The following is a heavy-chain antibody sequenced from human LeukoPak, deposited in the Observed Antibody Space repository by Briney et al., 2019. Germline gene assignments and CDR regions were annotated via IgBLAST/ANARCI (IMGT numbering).Heavy chain of an antibody. V-gene: IGHV4-39*01. CDR1: GGSISSSSYY. CDR2: IYYSGST. J-gene: IGHJ4*02. CDR3: ARLDTAMVDDFDY. Sequence: SETLSLTCTVSGGSISSSSYYWGWIRQPPGKVLEWIGSIYYSGSTYYNPSLKSRLTISVDTSKNQFSLKLSSVTAADTAVYYCARLDTAMVDDFDYWGQGTLVTVSS. D-gene: IGHD5-18*01.